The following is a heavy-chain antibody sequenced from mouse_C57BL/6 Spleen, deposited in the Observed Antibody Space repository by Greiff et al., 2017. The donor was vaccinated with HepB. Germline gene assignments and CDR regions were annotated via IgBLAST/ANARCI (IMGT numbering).Heavy chain of an antibody. J-gene: IGHJ4*01. CDR3: AIGSSSYYAMDY. CDR2: IHPSDSDT. V-gene: IGHV1-74*01. D-gene: IGHD1-1*01. CDR1: GYTFTSYW. Sequence: QVQLKQPGAELVKPGASVKVSCKASGYTFTSYWMHWVKQRPGQGLEWIGRIHPSDSDTNYNQKFKGKATLTVDKSSSTAYMQLSSLTSEDSAVYYCAIGSSSYYAMDYWGQGTSVTVSS.